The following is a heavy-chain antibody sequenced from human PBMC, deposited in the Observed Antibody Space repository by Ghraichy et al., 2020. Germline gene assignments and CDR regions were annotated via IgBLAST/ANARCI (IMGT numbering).Heavy chain of an antibody. CDR2: INSGSSTI. J-gene: IGHJ4*02. CDR3: ARAREGSYSDFDY. V-gene: IGHV3-48*02. Sequence: GESLNISCAASEFTFSNYGMNWVRQAPGKGLDWVSYINSGSSTIYYADSVKGRFTISRDNAKNSLYLQMDSLRDEDTAVYYCARAREGSYSDFDYWGQGTLVTVSS. D-gene: IGHD1-26*01. CDR1: EFTFSNYG.